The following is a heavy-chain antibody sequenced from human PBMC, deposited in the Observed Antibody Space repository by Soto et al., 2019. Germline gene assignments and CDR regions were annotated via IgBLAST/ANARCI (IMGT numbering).Heavy chain of an antibody. Sequence: GGFLRLSCAASGFTCSSYVMHWVRQAPGKGLEWVAVIWYDGSNKYYADSVKGRFTISRDNSKNTLYLQMNSLRAEDTAVYYCARDPIRGRMPNADAFDIWGQGTMVTVSS. CDR3: ARDPIRGRMPNADAFDI. CDR2: IWYDGSNK. D-gene: IGHD3-10*01. CDR1: GFTCSSYV. V-gene: IGHV3-33*01. J-gene: IGHJ3*02.